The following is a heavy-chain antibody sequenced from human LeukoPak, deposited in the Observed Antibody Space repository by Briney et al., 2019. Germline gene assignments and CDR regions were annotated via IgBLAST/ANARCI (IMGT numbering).Heavy chain of an antibody. V-gene: IGHV3-7*01. CDR3: ARESYDSSGWYSDAFDI. CDR1: GFTFSSYW. CDR2: IKQDGSEK. J-gene: IGHJ3*02. D-gene: IGHD6-19*01. Sequence: GGSLRLSCAASGFTFSSYWMSWVRQAPGKGLEWVANIKQDGSEKYYVDSVKGRFTISRDNAKNSLYLQMNSLRAEDTAVYYCARESYDSSGWYSDAFDIWGQGTMVTVSS.